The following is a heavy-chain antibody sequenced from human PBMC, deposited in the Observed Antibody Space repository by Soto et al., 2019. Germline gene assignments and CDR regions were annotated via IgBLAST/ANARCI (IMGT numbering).Heavy chain of an antibody. V-gene: IGHV3-15*07. D-gene: IGHD1-26*01. CDR1: GLIFGSAW. Sequence: DVQLVESGGGLVEPGGSLRLSCAASGLIFGSAWMSWVRQAPGKGLEWVGRIRSKIDGGTADYAAPVQGRFTISRDGSKSTLYLQMNRLKMEDTCIYYCYSYFVVARGTHYEILTWGPGTLVTVS. CDR2: IRSKIDGGTA. CDR3: YSYFVVARGTHYEILT. J-gene: IGHJ5*02.